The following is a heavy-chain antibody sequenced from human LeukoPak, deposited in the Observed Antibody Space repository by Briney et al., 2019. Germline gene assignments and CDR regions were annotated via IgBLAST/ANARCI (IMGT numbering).Heavy chain of an antibody. CDR1: GGTFSSYA. CDR3: ARDLDTMTTVTTWEVYVFDY. J-gene: IGHJ4*02. CDR2: IIPILGIA. D-gene: IGHD4-17*01. V-gene: IGHV1-69*04. Sequence: ASVKVSCKASGGTFSSYAISLVRQAPGQGLEWMGRIIPILGIANYAQKFQGRVTITADKSTSTAYMELSSLRSEDTAVYYCARDLDTMTTVTTWEVYVFDYWGQGTLVTVSS.